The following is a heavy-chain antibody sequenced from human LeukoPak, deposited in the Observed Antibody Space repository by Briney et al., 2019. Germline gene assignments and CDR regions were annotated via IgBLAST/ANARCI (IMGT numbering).Heavy chain of an antibody. D-gene: IGHD3-10*01. V-gene: IGHV1-18*01. Sequence: ASVKVSCTAPGYTFTSYGFSWVRQAPGQGLEWMGWISTYYGNTNYAQKLQDRVTMTTDTSTSTAYMELTSLRSDDTAVYYCARVYSTNYYGSGDRPCLFDYWGQGTVVTVSS. CDR1: GYTFTSYG. CDR2: ISTYYGNT. CDR3: ARVYSTNYYGSGDRPCLFDY. J-gene: IGHJ4*02.